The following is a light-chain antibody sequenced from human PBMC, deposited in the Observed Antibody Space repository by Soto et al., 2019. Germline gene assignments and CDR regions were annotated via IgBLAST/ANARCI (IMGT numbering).Light chain of an antibody. Sequence: QSALTQPASVSGSPGQSITISCTGTSSDVGSYNFVSWYQQHPGKAPKLMIYEGSKRPSGVSKRFSGSKSGNTASLTISGLQAEDEADYYCCSYAGSSTWVFGTGTKLTVL. V-gene: IGLV2-23*01. J-gene: IGLJ1*01. CDR2: EGS. CDR3: CSYAGSSTWV. CDR1: SSDVGSYNF.